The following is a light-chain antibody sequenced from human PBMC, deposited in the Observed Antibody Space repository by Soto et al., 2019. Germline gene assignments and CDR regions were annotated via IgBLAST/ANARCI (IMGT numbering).Light chain of an antibody. CDR3: QQYEDWTQLT. CDR1: QSVSNNY. Sequence: EIVLTQSPGTLSLSPGERATLSCRASQSVSNNYLAWYQQKPGQAPRLLIYGASNRATGIPDRFSGSGSGTDFTLTISRLEPEDFAVYYCCQQYEDWTQLTLGGGPKVDIK. CDR2: GAS. J-gene: IGKJ4*01. V-gene: IGKV3-20*01.